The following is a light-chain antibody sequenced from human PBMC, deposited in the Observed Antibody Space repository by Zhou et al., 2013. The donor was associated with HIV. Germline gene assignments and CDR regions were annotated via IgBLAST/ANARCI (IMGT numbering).Light chain of an antibody. CDR1: QDISNY. CDR3: LQHNSLPQT. CDR2: SAS. V-gene: IGKV1-17*03. Sequence: DIQMTQSPSSLSAFVGDRVTITCRASQDISNYLAWFQQKPGKAPKRLIYSASSLQSGVPSRFSGSGSGTEFTLTISSLHLEDFATYFCLQHNSLPQTFGQGTKVEIK. J-gene: IGKJ1*01.